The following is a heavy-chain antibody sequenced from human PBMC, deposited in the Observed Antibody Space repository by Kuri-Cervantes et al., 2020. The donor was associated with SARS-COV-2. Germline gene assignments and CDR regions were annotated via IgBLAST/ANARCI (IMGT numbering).Heavy chain of an antibody. CDR2: INHSGST. CDR3: ASCDSSSWYYFDY. V-gene: IGHV4-34*01. Sequence: GSLRLSCAVYGGSFSGYYWSWIRQPPGKGLEWIGEINHSGSTNYNPSLKSRVTISVDTSKNQFSLKLSSVTAADMAVYYCASCDSSSWYYFDYWGQGTLVTVSS. D-gene: IGHD6-13*01. J-gene: IGHJ4*02. CDR1: GGSFSGYY.